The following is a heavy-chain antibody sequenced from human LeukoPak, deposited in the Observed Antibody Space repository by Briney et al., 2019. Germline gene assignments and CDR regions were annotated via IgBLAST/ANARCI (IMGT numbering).Heavy chain of an antibody. CDR1: GGTFSSYA. CDR2: IIPIFGTA. J-gene: IGHJ6*02. CDR3: ARDGSPERITIFEYGMDV. Sequence: HGASVKVSCKASGGTFSSYAISWVRQAPGQGLEWMGGIIPIFGTANYAQKFQGRVTITADESTSTAYMELSSLRSEDTAVYYCARDGSPERITIFEYGMDVWGQGTTVTVSS. D-gene: IGHD3-3*01. V-gene: IGHV1-69*13.